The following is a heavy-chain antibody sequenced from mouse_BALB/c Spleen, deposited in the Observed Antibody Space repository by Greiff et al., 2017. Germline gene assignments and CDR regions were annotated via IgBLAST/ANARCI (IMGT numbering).Heavy chain of an antibody. V-gene: IGHV5-12-1*01. Sequence: EVQVVESGGGLVKPGGSLKLSCAASGFAFSSYDMSWVRQTPEKRLEWVAYISSGGGSTYYPDTVKGRFTISRDNAKNTLYLQMSSLKSEDTAMYYCAREGITTAHAMDYWGQGTSVTVSS. CDR3: AREGITTAHAMDY. D-gene: IGHD1-2*01. CDR1: GFAFSSYD. CDR2: ISSGGGST. J-gene: IGHJ4*01.